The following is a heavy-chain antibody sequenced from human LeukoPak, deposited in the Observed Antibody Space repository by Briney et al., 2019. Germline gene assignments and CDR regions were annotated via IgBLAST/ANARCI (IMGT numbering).Heavy chain of an antibody. CDR1: GFTFSSYS. D-gene: IGHD3-22*01. V-gene: IGHV3-21*01. Sequence: GGSLRLSCAASGFTFSSYSMNWVRQAPGKGLEWVSSISSSSSYIYYADSVKGRFTISRDNSKNSLYLQMNSLRAEDTAVYYCARDLYYYDSSGYYYAGGNGVYFDYWGQGTLVTVSS. CDR2: ISSSSSYI. CDR3: ARDLYYYDSSGYYYAGGNGVYFDY. J-gene: IGHJ4*02.